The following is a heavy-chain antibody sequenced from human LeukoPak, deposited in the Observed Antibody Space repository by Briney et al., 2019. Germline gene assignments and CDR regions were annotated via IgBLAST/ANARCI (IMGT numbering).Heavy chain of an antibody. CDR3: VTTSVTHTRDP. CDR2: INPHSRAT. V-gene: IGHV1-2*02. Sequence: GASVKVSCKASGNDFSDFYFNWVRQAPGRGLEWVGWINPHSRATLYAQRFRGRVTMEASITTGYMELNSLTSDDTAVYYCVTTSVTHTRDPWGQGTLVTVSS. J-gene: IGHJ5*02. CDR1: GNDFSDFY. D-gene: IGHD5/OR15-5a*01.